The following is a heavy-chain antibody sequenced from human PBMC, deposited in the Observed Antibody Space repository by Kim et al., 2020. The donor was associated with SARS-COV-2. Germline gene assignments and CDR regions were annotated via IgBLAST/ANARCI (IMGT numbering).Heavy chain of an antibody. Sequence: TYYNPSLKGRVTISVDTSKNQFSLKLSSVTAADTAVYYCASQGLTGTTDYWGQGTLVTVSS. CDR2: T. J-gene: IGHJ4*02. CDR3: ASQGLTGTTDY. V-gene: IGHV4-31*02. D-gene: IGHD1-20*01.